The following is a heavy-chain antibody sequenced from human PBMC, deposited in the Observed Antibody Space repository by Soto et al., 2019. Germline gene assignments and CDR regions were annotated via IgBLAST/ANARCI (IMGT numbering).Heavy chain of an antibody. Sequence: GESLKISCNGSGYSFTSYWISWVRQMPGKGLEWMGRIDPSDSYTNYSPSFQGHVTISADKSISTAYLQWSSLKASDTAMYYCARPYYYDSSGYYHNWFDPWGQGTLVTVSS. V-gene: IGHV5-10-1*01. J-gene: IGHJ5*02. CDR2: IDPSDSYT. CDR3: ARPYYYDSSGYYHNWFDP. D-gene: IGHD3-22*01. CDR1: GYSFTSYW.